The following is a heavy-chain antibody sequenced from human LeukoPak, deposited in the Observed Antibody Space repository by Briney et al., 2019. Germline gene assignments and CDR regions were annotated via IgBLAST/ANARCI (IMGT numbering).Heavy chain of an antibody. Sequence: SETLSLTCTVSGGSISSTSYYWSWIRQPAGKGLEWIGRIYTSGSTNSNPSLKSRVTISVDTSKNQFSLKLSSVTAADTAVYYCARAGSYGSGSSDAFDIWGQGTMVTVSS. CDR3: ARAGSYGSGSSDAFDI. J-gene: IGHJ3*02. D-gene: IGHD3-10*01. CDR2: IYTSGST. V-gene: IGHV4-61*02. CDR1: GGSISSTSYY.